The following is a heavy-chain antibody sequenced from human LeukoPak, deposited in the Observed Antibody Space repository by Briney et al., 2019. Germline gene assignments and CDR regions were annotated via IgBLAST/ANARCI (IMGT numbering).Heavy chain of an antibody. CDR1: GGSISSSSYY. V-gene: IGHV4-39*01. Sequence: SETLSLTCTVSGGSISSSSYYWGWIRQPPGKGLEWIGSIYYSGSTYYNLSLKRRVTISVDTSKNQFSLKLSSVTAADTAVYYCARRSSLVVADYWGQGTLVTASS. CDR3: ARRSSLVVADY. D-gene: IGHD2-15*01. CDR2: IYYSGST. J-gene: IGHJ4*02.